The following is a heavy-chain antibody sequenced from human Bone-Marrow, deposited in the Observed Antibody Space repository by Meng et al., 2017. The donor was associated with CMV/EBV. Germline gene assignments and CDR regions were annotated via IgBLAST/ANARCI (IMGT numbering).Heavy chain of an antibody. D-gene: IGHD5-24*01. Sequence: GESLKISCAASGFTFSSYAMSWVRQAPGKGLEWVSAISGSGGSTYYADSVKGRFTISRDNSKNTLYLQMNSLRAEDTAVYYCAKHQEIATSSAFDIWGQGTMVTVSS. CDR2: ISGSGGST. V-gene: IGHV3-23*01. CDR3: AKHQEIATSSAFDI. J-gene: IGHJ3*02. CDR1: GFTFSSYA.